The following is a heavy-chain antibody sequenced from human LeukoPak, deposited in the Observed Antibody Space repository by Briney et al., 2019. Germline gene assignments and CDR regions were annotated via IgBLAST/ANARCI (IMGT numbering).Heavy chain of an antibody. CDR1: GGSFSGYY. J-gene: IGHJ3*02. CDR3: AIRFLESGYAFDI. V-gene: IGHV4-34*01. Sequence: SETLSLTCAVYGGSFSGYYWSWIRQPPGKGLEWIGEINHSGSTNYNPSLKSRVTISVDTSKNQFSLKLSSVTAADTAVYYCAIRFLESGYAFDIWGQGTMVTVSS. D-gene: IGHD3-10*01. CDR2: INHSGST.